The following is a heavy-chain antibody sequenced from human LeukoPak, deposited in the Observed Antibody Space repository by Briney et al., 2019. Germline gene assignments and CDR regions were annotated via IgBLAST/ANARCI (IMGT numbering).Heavy chain of an antibody. V-gene: IGHV1-2*02. CDR1: GYTFTGYY. CDR3: ARDARRVIVVVPAASWFDP. CDR2: INPNSGGT. Sequence: ASVKVSCKASGYTFTGYYMHWVRQAPGQGLEWMGWINPNSGGTNYAQKFQGGVTMTRDTSISTAYMELSRLRSDDTAVYYCARDARRVIVVVPAASWFDPWGQGTLVTVSS. D-gene: IGHD2-2*01. J-gene: IGHJ5*02.